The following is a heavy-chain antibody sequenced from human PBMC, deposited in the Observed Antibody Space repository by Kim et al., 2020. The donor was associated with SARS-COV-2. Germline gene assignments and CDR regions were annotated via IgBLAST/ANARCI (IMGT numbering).Heavy chain of an antibody. Sequence: GGSLRLSCAASGFTFSSYGMHWVRQAPGKGLEWVAVISYDGSNKYYADSVKGRFTISRDNSKNTLYLQMNSLRAEDTAVYYCANMFVGSSPYWGQGTLVTVSS. CDR1: GFTFSSYG. CDR3: ANMFVGSSPY. D-gene: IGHD6-13*01. CDR2: ISYDGSNK. V-gene: IGHV3-30*18. J-gene: IGHJ4*02.